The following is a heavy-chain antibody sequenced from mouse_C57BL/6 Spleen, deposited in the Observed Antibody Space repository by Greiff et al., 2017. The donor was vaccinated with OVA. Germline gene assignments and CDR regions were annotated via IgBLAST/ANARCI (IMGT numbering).Heavy chain of an antibody. V-gene: IGHV1-19*01. CDR2: INPYNGGT. CDR1: GYTFTDYY. CDR3: ASDYYGNRGFAY. D-gene: IGHD2-1*01. J-gene: IGHJ3*01. Sequence: EVQLQQSGPVLVKPGASVKMSCKASGYTFTDYYMNWVKQSHGKSLEWIGVINPYNGGTSYNQKFKGKATLTVDKSSSTAYMELNSLTSEDSAVYYCASDYYGNRGFAYWGQGTLVTVSA.